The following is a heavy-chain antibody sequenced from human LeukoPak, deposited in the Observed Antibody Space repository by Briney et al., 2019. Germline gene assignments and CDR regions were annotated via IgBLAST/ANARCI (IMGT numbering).Heavy chain of an antibody. CDR2: IYYSGST. Sequence: SETLSLTCTVSGGSISSGGYYWSWIRQHPGKGLEWIGYIYYSGSTYFNPSLRSRLTISVDTSKNQFSLKLSSVTAADTAVYYCAVADGYGPFDYWGQGTPVTVSS. CDR1: GGSISSGGYY. CDR3: AVADGYGPFDY. J-gene: IGHJ4*02. D-gene: IGHD3-10*01. V-gene: IGHV4-31*03.